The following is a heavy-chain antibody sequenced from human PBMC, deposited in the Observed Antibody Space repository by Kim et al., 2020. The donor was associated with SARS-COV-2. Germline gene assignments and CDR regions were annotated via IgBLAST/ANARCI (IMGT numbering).Heavy chain of an antibody. CDR2: IYTSGRT. CDR3: ASALGH. J-gene: IGHJ4*02. CDR1: GDSLSSDY. V-gene: IGHV4-4*07. D-gene: IGHD3-16*02. Sequence: SETLSLTCTVSGDSLSSDYWSWNRQPAGKGLEWIGRIYTSGRTNYNPSLQSRVTMSVDMSKNQFSLKLSSVTAADTAVYYCASALGHWGQGTLGTGSS.